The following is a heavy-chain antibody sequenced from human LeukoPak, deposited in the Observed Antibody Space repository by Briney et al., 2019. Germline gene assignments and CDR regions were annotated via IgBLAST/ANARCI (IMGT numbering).Heavy chain of an antibody. Sequence: GGSLRLSCATSGFTFSNYAMTWVRQAPGKGLEWVSIISGSGGSTYYADSVKGRFTISRDNSKNTLYLQMNSLRVEDTALYFCAKVEAFCSGGSCHPAFGYWGQGTLVTVSS. J-gene: IGHJ4*02. D-gene: IGHD2-15*01. CDR3: AKVEAFCSGGSCHPAFGY. CDR2: ISGSGGST. CDR1: GFTFSNYA. V-gene: IGHV3-23*01.